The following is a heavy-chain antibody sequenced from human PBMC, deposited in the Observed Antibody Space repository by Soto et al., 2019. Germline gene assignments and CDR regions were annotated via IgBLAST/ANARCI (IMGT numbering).Heavy chain of an antibody. D-gene: IGHD2-15*01. Sequence: PGGSLRLSCAASGFTFSSYWMHWVRQAPGKGLVWASRINSDGSSTSYADSVKGRFTISRDNAKNTLYLQMNSLRAEDTAVYYCARDLVAASYGGYYFDYWGQGTLVTVSS. J-gene: IGHJ4*02. CDR1: GFTFSSYW. CDR3: ARDLVAASYGGYYFDY. CDR2: INSDGSST. V-gene: IGHV3-74*01.